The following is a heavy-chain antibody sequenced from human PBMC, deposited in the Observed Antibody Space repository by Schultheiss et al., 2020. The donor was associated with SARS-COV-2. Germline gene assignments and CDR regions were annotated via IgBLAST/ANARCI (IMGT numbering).Heavy chain of an antibody. D-gene: IGHD3-22*01. CDR2: ISSSGSTI. CDR1: GFTFSTYG. Sequence: GGSLRLSCSASGFTFSTYGMQWVRQAPGEGLEWVSYISSSGSTIYYADSVKGRFTISRDNAKNSLYLQMNSLRAEDTAVYYCAKDRDYYDSDDYWGQGTLVTVSS. CDR3: AKDRDYYDSDDY. V-gene: IGHV3-48*03. J-gene: IGHJ4*02.